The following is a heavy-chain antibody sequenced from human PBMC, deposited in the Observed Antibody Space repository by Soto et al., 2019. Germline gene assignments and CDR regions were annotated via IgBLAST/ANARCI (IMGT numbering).Heavy chain of an antibody. J-gene: IGHJ4*02. CDR1: GLTFSSYW. V-gene: IGHV3-74*01. D-gene: IGHD1-26*01. CDR2: INTDGSST. Sequence: EVQLVESGGGLVQPGGSLRLSCAASGLTFSSYWMHWVRQAPGKGLVWVSRINTDGSSTTYADSVKGRFTISRDNTKNTLYLQMNSLRVEDTAVDYCARASGSNIHFDYWGQGPLVTVFS. CDR3: ARASGSNIHFDY.